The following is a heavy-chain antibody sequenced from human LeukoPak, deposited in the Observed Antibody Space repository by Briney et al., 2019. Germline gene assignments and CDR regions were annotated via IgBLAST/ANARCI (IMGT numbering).Heavy chain of an antibody. CDR1: GFTFSRYA. V-gene: IGHV3-30-3*01. D-gene: IGHD3-22*01. CDR2: ISYDGSNR. J-gene: IGHJ5*02. CDR3: ARGVGDSSGFNWFDP. Sequence: GGSLRLSCAASGFTFSRYAMHWVRQAPGKGLEWGTVISYDGSNRYYADSVKGRFTISRDNSKNTLYLQMNSLRPDDTAVYYCARGVGDSSGFNWFDPWGQGILVTVSS.